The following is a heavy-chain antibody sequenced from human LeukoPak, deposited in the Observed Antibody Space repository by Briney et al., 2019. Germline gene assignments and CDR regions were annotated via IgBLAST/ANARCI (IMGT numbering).Heavy chain of an antibody. CDR1: GYTFTDYY. V-gene: IGHV1-2*02. CDR3: ARVPARRVVTTPTYFDY. CDR2: INPHSGGT. D-gene: IGHD2-21*02. J-gene: IGHJ4*02. Sequence: ASVKVSCKASGYTFTDYYMHWVRQAPGQGLEWMGWINPHSGGTDHAQKFQGRVTMTRDTSISTAYMELSRLRSDDTAVYYCARVPARRVVTTPTYFDYWGQGTLVTVSS.